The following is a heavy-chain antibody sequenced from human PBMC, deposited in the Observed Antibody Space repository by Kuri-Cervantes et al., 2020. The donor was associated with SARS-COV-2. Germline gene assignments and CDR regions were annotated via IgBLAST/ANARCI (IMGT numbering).Heavy chain of an antibody. D-gene: IGHD2-8*01. CDR3: ARDPPYCTNGVCYRSYAFDI. J-gene: IGHJ3*02. V-gene: IGHV3-7*01. Sequence: GESLKISCAASGFTFSSYWMNWVRQAPGKGLEWVANIKQDGSEKYYVDSVKGRFTISRDNAKNSLYLQMNSLRAEDTAVYYCARDPPYCTNGVCYRSYAFDIWGQGTMVTVSS. CDR2: IKQDGSEK. CDR1: GFTFSSYW.